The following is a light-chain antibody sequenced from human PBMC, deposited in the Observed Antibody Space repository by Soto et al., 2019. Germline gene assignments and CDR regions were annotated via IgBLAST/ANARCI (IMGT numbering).Light chain of an antibody. CDR2: ATS. V-gene: IGKV3-15*01. J-gene: IGKJ4*01. CDR3: QHYNNWPLT. CDR1: QILSGN. Sequence: EILMPQSPATLSVSPGEKPSLSSRAIQILSGNLAWYQQKPGQTPRLLIYATSTRATGIPARFSGSGSGTEFTLTISSLQSEDFAVYYCQHYNNWPLTFGGGTKVEIK.